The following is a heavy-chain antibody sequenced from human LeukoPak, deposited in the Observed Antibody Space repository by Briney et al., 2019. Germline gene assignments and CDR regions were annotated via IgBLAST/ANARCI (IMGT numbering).Heavy chain of an antibody. V-gene: IGHV3-11*04. CDR3: ARNYYDFWSGTPFDY. D-gene: IGHD3-3*01. Sequence: PGGSLRLSCAASGFTFSDYYMSWIRQAPGKGLEWVAYISSSGSTIYYADSVRGRFTISRDNAKNSLYLQMNSLRAEDTAVYYCARNYYDFWSGTPFDYWGQGTLVTVSS. J-gene: IGHJ4*02. CDR2: ISSSGSTI. CDR1: GFTFSDYY.